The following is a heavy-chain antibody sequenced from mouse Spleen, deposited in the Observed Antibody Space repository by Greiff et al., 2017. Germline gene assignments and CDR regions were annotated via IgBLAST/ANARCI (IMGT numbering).Heavy chain of an antibody. D-gene: IGHD4-1*01. CDR1: GFTFSSYA. Sequence: EVQLQQSGGGLVKPGGSLKLSCAASGFTFSSYAMSWVRQTPEKRLEWVATISSGGSYTYYPDSVKGRFTISRDNAKNTLYLQMSSLRSEDTAMYYCARRKLGRNYFDYWGQGTTLTVSS. J-gene: IGHJ2*01. V-gene: IGHV5-9-3*01. CDR3: ARRKLGRNYFDY. CDR2: ISSGGSYT.